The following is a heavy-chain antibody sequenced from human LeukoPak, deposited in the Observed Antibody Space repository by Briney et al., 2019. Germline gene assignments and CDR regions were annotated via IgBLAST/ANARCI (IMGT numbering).Heavy chain of an antibody. J-gene: IGHJ4*02. CDR3: ARVVGTNHFDY. V-gene: IGHV4-59*01. CDR1: GGSISSYY. CDR2: IYYSGST. Sequence: SETLSLTCTVSGGSISSYYWSWIRQPPGKGLEWIGYIYYSGSTNYNPSLKSRVTISVDASKNQFSLKLSSVTAADTAVYYCARVVGTNHFDYWGQGTLVTVSS. D-gene: IGHD6-19*01.